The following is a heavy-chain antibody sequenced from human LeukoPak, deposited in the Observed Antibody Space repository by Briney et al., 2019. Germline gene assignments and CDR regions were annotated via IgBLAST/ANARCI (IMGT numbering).Heavy chain of an antibody. CDR1: GGSISSGSYY. CDR3: ARDRLVWFGEFQGWFDP. V-gene: IGHV4-61*02. J-gene: IGHJ5*02. Sequence: NPSETLSLTCTVSGGSISSGSYYWSWIRQPAGKGLEWIGRICTSGSTNYNPSLKSRVTISVDTSKNQFSLKLSSVTAADTAVYYCARDRLVWFGEFQGWFDPWGQGTLVTVSS. CDR2: ICTSGST. D-gene: IGHD3-10*01.